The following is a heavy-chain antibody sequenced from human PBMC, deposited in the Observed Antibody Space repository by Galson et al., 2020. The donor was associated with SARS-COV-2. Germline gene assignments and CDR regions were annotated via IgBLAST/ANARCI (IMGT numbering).Heavy chain of an antibody. J-gene: IGHJ6*03. CDR2: INHSGST. CDR1: GGSFSGYY. D-gene: IGHD3-3*01. V-gene: IGHV4-34*01. Sequence: SETLSLTCAVYGGSFSGYYWSWIRQPPGKGLEWIGEINHSGSTNYNPSLKSRVTISVDTSKNQFSLKLSSVTAADTAVYYCASSNLSGTIFGVVIIDYYYYYMDVWGKGTTVTVSS. CDR3: ASSNLSGTIFGVVIIDYYYYYMDV.